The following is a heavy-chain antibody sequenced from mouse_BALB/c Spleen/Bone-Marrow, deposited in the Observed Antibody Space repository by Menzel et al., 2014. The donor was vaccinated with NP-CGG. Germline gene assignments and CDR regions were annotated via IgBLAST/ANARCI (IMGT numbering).Heavy chain of an antibody. CDR2: IYPGSGNT. Sequence: QVHVKQSGPELVKPGASVKISCKASGYTFTDYYINWVKQRPGQGLEWIGWIYPGSGNTKYDEKFKGKATLTVDTSSSTAYMHLSSLTSEDTAVYFCARRRYDVGYFDVWGAGTTVTVSS. V-gene: IGHV1-84*02. CDR3: ARRRYDVGYFDV. CDR1: GYTFTDYY. J-gene: IGHJ1*01. D-gene: IGHD2-14*01.